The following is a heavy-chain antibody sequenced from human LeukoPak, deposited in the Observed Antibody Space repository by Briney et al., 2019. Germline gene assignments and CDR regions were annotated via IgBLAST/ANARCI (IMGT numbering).Heavy chain of an antibody. CDR2: INGNGGGS. CDR3: ARDDYYGDYSLDY. Sequence: PGGSLRLSCAASGVTFSDHAMSWVRQAPAKGLEWVSSINGNGGGSYYIDSVKGRFTVSRDNSKNTLYLQMNSLRAEDTAVYYCARDDYYGDYSLDYWGQGTRVTVSS. V-gene: IGHV3-23*01. J-gene: IGHJ4*02. D-gene: IGHD4-17*01. CDR1: GVTFSDHA.